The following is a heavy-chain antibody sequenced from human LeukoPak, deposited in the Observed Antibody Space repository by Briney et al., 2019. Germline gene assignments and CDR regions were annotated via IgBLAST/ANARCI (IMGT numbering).Heavy chain of an antibody. CDR3: AKDGLYYDGSAHVYYFDY. J-gene: IGHJ4*02. D-gene: IGHD3-22*01. V-gene: IGHV3-23*01. CDR1: GFTFSGYA. Sequence: GGSLRLSCAASGFTFSGYAMTWVRQAPGKGLEWVSSITGSGDYTYYIDSVKGRFTISRDNSKNILYLQMNSLRGEDTALYYCAKDGLYYDGSAHVYYFDYWGQGNLVAVSS. CDR2: ITGSGDYT.